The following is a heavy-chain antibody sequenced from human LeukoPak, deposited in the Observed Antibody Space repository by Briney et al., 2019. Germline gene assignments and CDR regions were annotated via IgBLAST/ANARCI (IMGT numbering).Heavy chain of an antibody. J-gene: IGHJ4*02. D-gene: IGHD3-10*01. CDR2: VTISGATT. CDR1: GFTFSSYA. Sequence: GGSLRLSCAASGFTFSSYAMSWVRQAPGKGLEWVSGVTISGATTYHPDSVKGRLTISRDNSKSTLYLQMNSLRAEDTAVYYCATYGSGSYYRKAIDYWGQGTLVTVSP. CDR3: ATYGSGSYYRKAIDY. V-gene: IGHV3-23*01.